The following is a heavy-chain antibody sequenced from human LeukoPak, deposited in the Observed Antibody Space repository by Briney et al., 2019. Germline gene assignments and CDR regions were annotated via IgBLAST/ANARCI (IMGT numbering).Heavy chain of an antibody. V-gene: IGHV1-2*06. CDR3: ARLSSTGRYYYYHMDV. Sequence: ASVKVSCKASGYTFTGYYMHWVRQAPGQGLEWMGRINPNSGGTNYAQKFQGRVTMTRDTSISTAYMELSRLRSDDTAVYYCARLSSTGRYYYYHMDVWGKGTTVTVSS. J-gene: IGHJ6*03. CDR2: INPNSGGT. D-gene: IGHD1-14*01. CDR1: GYTFTGYY.